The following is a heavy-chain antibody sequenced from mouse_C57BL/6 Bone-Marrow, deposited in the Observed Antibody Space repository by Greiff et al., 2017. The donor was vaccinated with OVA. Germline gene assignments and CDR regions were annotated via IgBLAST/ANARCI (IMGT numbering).Heavy chain of an antibody. CDR1: GFTFSDFY. CDR2: SRNKANDYTT. J-gene: IGHJ1*03. CDR3: ARDAPTVGGGYFDV. V-gene: IGHV7-1*01. D-gene: IGHD1-1*01. Sequence: DVMLVESGGGLVQSGRSLRLSCATSGFTFSDFYMEWVRQAPGKGLEWIAASRNKANDYTTEYSASVKGRFIVSRDTSQSILYLQMNALRAEDTAIYYCARDAPTVGGGYFDVWGTGTTVTVSS.